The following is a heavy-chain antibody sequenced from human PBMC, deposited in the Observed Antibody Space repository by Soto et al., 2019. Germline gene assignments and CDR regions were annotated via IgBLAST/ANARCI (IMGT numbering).Heavy chain of an antibody. Sequence: KPSETLSLTCAVYGGSFGAYYWSWIRQPPGKGLEWLGEINHSGNTNYNPSLKSRVTISIDTSKNHFSLKVTSVTAADTAVYYCTTDRGNYWGQGTLVTVSS. J-gene: IGHJ4*02. CDR2: INHSGNT. V-gene: IGHV4-34*01. CDR1: GGSFGAYY. CDR3: TTDRGNY.